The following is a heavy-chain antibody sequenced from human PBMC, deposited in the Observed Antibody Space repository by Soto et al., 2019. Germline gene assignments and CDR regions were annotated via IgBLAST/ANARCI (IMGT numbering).Heavy chain of an antibody. Sequence: GASVNVSCKTSGYPFTSYYVHWLRQAPGQGLEWMGIITPSVGSTSYPQKLQGRVTMTRDTSTATVYMELSSLSSEDSDVYYCATSVNSAMAFDYCGQGTLVTVSS. D-gene: IGHD5-18*01. V-gene: IGHV1-46*01. J-gene: IGHJ4*02. CDR2: ITPSVGST. CDR3: ATSVNSAMAFDY. CDR1: GYPFTSYY.